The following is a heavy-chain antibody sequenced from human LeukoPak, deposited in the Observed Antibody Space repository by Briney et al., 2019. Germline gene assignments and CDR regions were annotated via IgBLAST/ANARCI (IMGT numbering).Heavy chain of an antibody. V-gene: IGHV3-30*18. Sequence: GGSLRLSCAASGFTFSSYGMHWVRQAPGKGLEWVAVISYDGSNKYYADSVKGRFTISRDNSKNTLYLQMNSLRAEDTAVYYCAKDQGAAAGFDYWGQGTLVTVSS. J-gene: IGHJ4*02. CDR2: ISYDGSNK. CDR3: AKDQGAAAGFDY. D-gene: IGHD6-13*01. CDR1: GFTFSSYG.